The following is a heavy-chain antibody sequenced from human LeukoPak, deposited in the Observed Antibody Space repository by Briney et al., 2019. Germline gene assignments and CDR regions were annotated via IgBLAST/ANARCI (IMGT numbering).Heavy chain of an antibody. CDR2: IYHSGST. CDR3: ARDQAAYYDRSGYHYSSTAAAFDI. J-gene: IGHJ3*02. D-gene: IGHD3-22*01. V-gene: IGHV4-39*07. CDR1: GGSISSSSYY. Sequence: SQTLSLTCTVSGGSISSSSYYWGWIRQPPGKGLEWIGSIYHSGSTYFHPSLKSRVTISVDTSKNQFSLKLSSVTAADTAVYYCARDQAAYYDRSGYHYSSTAAAFDIWGQGTVVTVSS.